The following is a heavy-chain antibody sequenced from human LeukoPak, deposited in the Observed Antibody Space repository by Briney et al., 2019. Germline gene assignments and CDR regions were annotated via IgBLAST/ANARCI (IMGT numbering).Heavy chain of an antibody. Sequence: SETLSLTCIVSGGSISSYYWSWIRQPPGKGLEWIGYIHYSGSTNYNPSLKSRVTISVDTSKNQFSLKLSSVTAADTAVYYCARGGGAIDYDSSGYAIDYWGQGTLVTVSS. CDR1: GGSISSYY. CDR3: ARGGGAIDYDSSGYAIDY. V-gene: IGHV4-59*12. CDR2: IHYSGST. D-gene: IGHD3-22*01. J-gene: IGHJ4*02.